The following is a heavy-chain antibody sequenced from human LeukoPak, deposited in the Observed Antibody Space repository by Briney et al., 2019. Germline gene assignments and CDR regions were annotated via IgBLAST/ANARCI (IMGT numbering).Heavy chain of an antibody. CDR2: IYHSVDT. D-gene: IGHD6-19*01. V-gene: IGHV4-59*01. J-gene: IGHJ4*02. CDR3: ARGGPNSSGWRIDY. Sequence: PSGTLSLTCTVSGGSISSYYWSWIRQPPGKGLEWIGYIYHSVDTKYNASLKSRVTISVDTSKSQFSLKLSSVTAADTAVYYCARGGPNSSGWRIDYWGQGTLVTVSS. CDR1: GGSISSYY.